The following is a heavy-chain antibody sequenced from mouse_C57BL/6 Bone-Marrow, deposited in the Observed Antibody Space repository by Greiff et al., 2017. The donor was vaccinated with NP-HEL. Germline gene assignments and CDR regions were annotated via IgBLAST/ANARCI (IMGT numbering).Heavy chain of an antibody. CDR2: ILPGSGST. D-gene: IGHD3-1*01. CDR3: AREGLLGPPWFAY. CDR1: GYTFTGYW. Sequence: QVQLKESGAELMKPGASVKLSCKATGYTFTGYWIEWVKQRPGHGLEWIGEILPGSGSTNYNEKFKGKATFTADTSSNTAYMQLSSLTTEDSAIYYCAREGLLGPPWFAYWGQGTLVTVSA. J-gene: IGHJ3*01. V-gene: IGHV1-9*01.